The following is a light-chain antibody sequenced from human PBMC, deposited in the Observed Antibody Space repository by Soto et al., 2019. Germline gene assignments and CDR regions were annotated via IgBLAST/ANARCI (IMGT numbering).Light chain of an antibody. Sequence: QSVLTQPASVSGSPGQSITISCTGTSSDVGGYNFVSWYQQHPGKAPKLMIYDVSNRPSGVSDRFSGSKSGNTASLTIFGLQAEDEADYYCSSYATSILEVFGTGTRVNV. J-gene: IGLJ1*01. CDR3: SSYATSILEV. CDR2: DVS. CDR1: SSDVGGYNF. V-gene: IGLV2-14*03.